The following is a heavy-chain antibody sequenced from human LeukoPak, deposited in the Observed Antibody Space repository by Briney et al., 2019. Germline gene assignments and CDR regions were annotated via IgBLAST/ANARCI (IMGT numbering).Heavy chain of an antibody. CDR2: IIPIFGTA. Sequence: SVKFSCKASGGTFSSYAISWVRQAPGQGLEWMGGIIPIFGTANYAQKFQGRVTITADESTSTAYMELSSLRSGDTVVYYCARDDSWYFDLWGRGTLVTVSS. V-gene: IGHV1-69*13. CDR1: GGTFSSYA. J-gene: IGHJ2*01. CDR3: ARDDSWYFDL.